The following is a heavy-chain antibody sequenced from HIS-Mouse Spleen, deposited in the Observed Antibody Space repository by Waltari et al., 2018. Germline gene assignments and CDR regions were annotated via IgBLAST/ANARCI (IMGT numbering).Heavy chain of an antibody. V-gene: IGHV4-39*01. CDR3: ARHLGRQWLDADY. Sequence: QLQLQESGPGLVKPSETLSLTCTVSGGSISSSSYYWGWIRQPPGKGLEWIGSNYYSGSTYYNPSLKSRVTISVDTSKKQFSLKLSSVTAADTAVYYCARHLGRQWLDADYWGQGTLVTVSS. CDR2: NYYSGST. J-gene: IGHJ4*02. CDR1: GGSISSSSYY. D-gene: IGHD6-19*01.